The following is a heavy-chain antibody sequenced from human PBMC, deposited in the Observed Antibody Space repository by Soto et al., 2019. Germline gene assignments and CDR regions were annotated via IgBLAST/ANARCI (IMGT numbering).Heavy chain of an antibody. CDR3: ARVMITFGGALLPYMDV. D-gene: IGHD3-16*01. J-gene: IGHJ6*03. Sequence: SETLSLTCTVSGGSISSGGYYWSWIRQHPGKGLEWIGYIYYSGSTYYNPSLKSRVTISVDTSKNQFSLKLSSVTAADTAVYYCARVMITFGGALLPYMDVWGKGTTVTVSS. V-gene: IGHV4-31*03. CDR2: IYYSGST. CDR1: GGSISSGGYY.